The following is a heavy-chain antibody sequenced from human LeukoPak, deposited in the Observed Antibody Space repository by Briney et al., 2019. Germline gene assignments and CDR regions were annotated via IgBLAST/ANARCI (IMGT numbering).Heavy chain of an antibody. CDR1: GGSFSGYY. Sequence: SETLSLTCAVYGGSFSGYYWSWIRQPPGKGLEWIGEINHSGSTNYNPSLKSRVTISVDTSKNQFSLKLSSVTAADTAVYYCARMYYDFWSGYSPDAFDIWGQGTMVTASS. J-gene: IGHJ3*02. CDR2: INHSGST. D-gene: IGHD3-3*01. CDR3: ARMYYDFWSGYSPDAFDI. V-gene: IGHV4-34*01.